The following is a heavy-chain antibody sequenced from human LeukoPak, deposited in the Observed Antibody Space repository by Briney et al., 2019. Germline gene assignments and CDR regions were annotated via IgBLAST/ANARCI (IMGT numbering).Heavy chain of an antibody. Sequence: GGSLRLSCAASGFTFSSYAMHWVRQAPGKGPEWVAVISYDGSNKYYADSVKGRFTISRDNSKNTLYLQMNSLRAEDTAVYYCARAAYGSGSYYFDYWGQGTLVTVSS. V-gene: IGHV3-30-3*01. D-gene: IGHD3-10*01. J-gene: IGHJ4*02. CDR1: GFTFSSYA. CDR3: ARAAYGSGSYYFDY. CDR2: ISYDGSNK.